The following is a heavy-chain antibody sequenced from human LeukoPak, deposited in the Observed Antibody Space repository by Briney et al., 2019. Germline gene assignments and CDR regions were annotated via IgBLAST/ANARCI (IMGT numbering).Heavy chain of an antibody. D-gene: IGHD6-25*01. CDR3: ARGEAAYYFDF. V-gene: IGHV3-7*01. CDR2: IKQDGREK. J-gene: IGHJ4*02. CDR1: GFTFISYA. Sequence: GSLRLSCAASGFTFISYAMSWVRQAPGKGLEWVANIKQDGREKYYVDSVKGRFTVSRDDAKNSLYLQMNSLRAEDTAVFYCARGEAAYYFDFWGQGTLVTVSS.